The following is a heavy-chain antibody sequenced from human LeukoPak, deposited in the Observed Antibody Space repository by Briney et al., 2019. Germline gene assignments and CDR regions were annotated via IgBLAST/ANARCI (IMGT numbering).Heavy chain of an antibody. J-gene: IGHJ4*02. D-gene: IGHD3-16*01. V-gene: IGHV3-7*03. CDR3: ARDGFGTGSN. CDR1: GLTFSNYW. CDR2: IKQDGSEK. Sequence: PGGSLRLSCAASGLTFSNYWMDWVRQAPGKGLEWVANIKQDGSEKNYVDSVKGRFIISRDNAKNSLYQQMNTLRADDTAVYYCARDGFGTGSNWGQGTLVTVSS.